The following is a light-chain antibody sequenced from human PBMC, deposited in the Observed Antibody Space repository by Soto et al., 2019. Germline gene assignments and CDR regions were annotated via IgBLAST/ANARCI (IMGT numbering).Light chain of an antibody. CDR2: GTS. J-gene: IGKJ1*01. CDR1: QSVSSSY. CDR3: QQYGSPSWT. V-gene: IGKV3-20*01. Sequence: EIVLTQSPGTLSLSPGERATLSCRASQSVSSSYLAWYQQKPGQAPRLLIYGTSRRATAISDRFSGSGSRTYSTLTISRLEPEDSAVYYCQQYGSPSWTFGQGTKVEIK.